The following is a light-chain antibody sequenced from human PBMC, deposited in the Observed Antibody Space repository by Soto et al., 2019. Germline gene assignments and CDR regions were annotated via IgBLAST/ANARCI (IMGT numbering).Light chain of an antibody. J-gene: IGKJ1*01. CDR1: QSVTSSY. CDR3: QQYSNSPPWT. Sequence: EIVLTQSPGTLSLSPGERATLSCRASQSVTSSYLAWYQLKPGQAPRLLIYGASNRATGIPDRFSGSGSGTDFTLTISRLEPEDFAVYYCQQYSNSPPWTFGQGTKVEI. V-gene: IGKV3-20*01. CDR2: GAS.